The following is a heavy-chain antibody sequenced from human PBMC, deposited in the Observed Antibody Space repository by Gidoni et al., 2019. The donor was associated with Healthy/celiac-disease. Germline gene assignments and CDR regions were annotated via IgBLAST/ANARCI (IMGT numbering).Heavy chain of an antibody. Sequence: LEWIGEIYHSGSTNYNPSLKSRVTISVDKSKNQFSLKLSSVTAADTAVYYCARDATGNFGVVIIPFDIWGQGTMVTVSS. V-gene: IGHV4-4*02. D-gene: IGHD3-3*02. CDR3: ARDATGNFGVVIIPFDI. J-gene: IGHJ3*02. CDR2: IYHSGST.